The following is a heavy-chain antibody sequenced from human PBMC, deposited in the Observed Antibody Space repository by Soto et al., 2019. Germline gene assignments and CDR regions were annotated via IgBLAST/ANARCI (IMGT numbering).Heavy chain of an antibody. CDR2: ISSDGDTI. V-gene: IGHV3-9*01. J-gene: IGHJ6*04. D-gene: IGHD5-12*01. CDR1: GFTFHEYA. CDR3: TKGGYDLIYYFGMDV. Sequence: EVQLIESGGGWVQPGTSLRVSCAASGFTFHEYAMHWVRQAPGKGLEWVSGISSDGDTIAYADSVQGRFTVFRDNAKNSLYLQMNSLRAEDTALYYCTKGGYDLIYYFGMDVWGKGTTVTVAS.